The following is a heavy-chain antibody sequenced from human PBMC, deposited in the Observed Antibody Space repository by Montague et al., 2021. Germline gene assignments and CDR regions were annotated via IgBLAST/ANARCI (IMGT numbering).Heavy chain of an antibody. J-gene: IGHJ4*02. CDR3: THRSYYGSGNYYGHFDY. D-gene: IGHD3-10*01. V-gene: IGHV2-5*02. Sequence: PALVKPTQTLTLTCTFSGFSLSTSGVAVGWVRQPPGKALEWLALIYWDDDKRYSPSLKSRLTITKDTSTDQVVLTVTNMDPVDTATYYRTHRSYYGSGNYYGHFDYWGQGTLVTVSS. CDR2: IYWDDDK. CDR1: GFSLSTSGVA.